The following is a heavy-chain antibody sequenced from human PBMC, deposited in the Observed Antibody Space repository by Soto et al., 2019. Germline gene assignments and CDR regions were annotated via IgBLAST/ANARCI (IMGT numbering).Heavy chain of an antibody. J-gene: IGHJ4*02. Sequence: EVQLVQSGAEVKKPGESLKISCKGSGYSITNSWIGWVRQMPGKGLEWMVIIYLGDSHTRYSPSFQGHVTISADNSISTAYLQWSSLKASDTAIYYCARHRGTTWFPIPDYWGQGTLVTVSS. CDR3: ARHRGTTWFPIPDY. D-gene: IGHD6-13*01. CDR1: GYSITNSW. V-gene: IGHV5-51*01. CDR2: IYLGDSHT.